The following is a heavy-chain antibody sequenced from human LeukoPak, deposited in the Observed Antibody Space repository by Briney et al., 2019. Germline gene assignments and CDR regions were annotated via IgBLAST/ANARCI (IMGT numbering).Heavy chain of an antibody. V-gene: IGHV4-34*01. CDR2: INHSGST. CDR1: GGSLSGYY. Sequence: SETLSFTCAAYGGSLSGYYWSWIRQPPGKGLEWIGEINHSGSTNYNPSLKSRVTISVDTSKNQFSLKLSSVTAADTAVYYCARVHERNWFDPWGQGTLVTVSS. D-gene: IGHD3-10*01. J-gene: IGHJ5*02. CDR3: ARVHERNWFDP.